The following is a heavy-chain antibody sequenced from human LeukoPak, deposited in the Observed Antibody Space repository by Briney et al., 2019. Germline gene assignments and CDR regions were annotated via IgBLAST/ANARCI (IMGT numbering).Heavy chain of an antibody. CDR3: VKDGAIDVVRGVISPFDY. D-gene: IGHD3-10*01. CDR2: ISSNGGST. J-gene: IGHJ4*02. Sequence: PGRSLRLSCAASGFTFSSYAMHWVRQAPGKGLEYVSAISSNGGSTYYADSVKGRFTISRDNSKNTLYLQMSSLRAEDTAVYYCVKDGAIDVVRGVISPFDYRGQGTLVTVSS. V-gene: IGHV3-64D*06. CDR1: GFTFSSYA.